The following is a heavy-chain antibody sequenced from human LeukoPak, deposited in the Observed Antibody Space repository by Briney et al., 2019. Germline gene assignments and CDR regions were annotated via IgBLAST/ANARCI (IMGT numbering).Heavy chain of an antibody. CDR2: IYYTGST. CDR3: ARGRDRAKLEY. J-gene: IGHJ4*02. CDR1: GGSVSSGSYY. V-gene: IGHV4-61*01. Sequence: PSETLSLTCTVSGGSVSSGSYYWSWIRQPPGKGLEWIGYIYYTGSTNYNPSLKSRVTISVDTSKNQFSLKLSSVTAADTAVYYCARGRDRAKLEYWGQGTLVTVSS.